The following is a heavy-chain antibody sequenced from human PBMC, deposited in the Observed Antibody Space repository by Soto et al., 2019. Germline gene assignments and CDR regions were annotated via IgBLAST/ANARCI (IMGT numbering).Heavy chain of an antibody. V-gene: IGHV3-23*01. CDR2: ISGSGGST. CDR1: GFTFSNYA. J-gene: IGHJ4*02. CDR3: ARCYDYGDYPSVS. D-gene: IGHD4-17*01. Sequence: EVQLLESGGGLVQPGGSLRLSCAASGFTFSNYAMNWVRQAPGKGLEWVSLISGSGGSTYYADSVKGRFTISRDNSRNTLFLQMNSLRAEDTAVYYCARCYDYGDYPSVSWGQGNLVTVSS.